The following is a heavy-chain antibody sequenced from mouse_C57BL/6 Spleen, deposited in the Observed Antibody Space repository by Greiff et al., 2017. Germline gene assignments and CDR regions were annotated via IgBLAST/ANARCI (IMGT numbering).Heavy chain of an antibody. CDR1: GYAFTNYL. Sequence: VQLVESGAELVRPGTSVKVSCKASGYAFTNYLIEWVKQRPGQGLEWIGVINPGSGGTNYNEKFKGKATLTADKSSSTAYMQLSSLTSEDSAVYVCARRGYYYGSSSYWYFDVWGTGTTVTVSS. CDR2: INPGSGGT. J-gene: IGHJ1*03. CDR3: ARRGYYYGSSSYWYFDV. V-gene: IGHV1-54*01. D-gene: IGHD1-1*01.